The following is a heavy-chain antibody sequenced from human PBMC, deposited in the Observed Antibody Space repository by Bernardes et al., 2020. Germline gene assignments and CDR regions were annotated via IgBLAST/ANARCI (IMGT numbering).Heavy chain of an antibody. CDR1: GFIFSNYE. CDR2: ISSTGST. V-gene: IGHV3-23*01. CDR3: AKGDIVVVPAVQRSYYYYGMDG. D-gene: IGHD2-2*01. J-gene: IGHJ6*02. Sequence: GGPLRLSCAASGFIFSNYEVNWVRQGPGKGLEWVSYISSTGSTYYADSVKGRFTISRDNSKNTLYLQMNSLRAEDTAVYYCAKGDIVVVPAVQRSYYYYGMDGWVQGTTVTVSS.